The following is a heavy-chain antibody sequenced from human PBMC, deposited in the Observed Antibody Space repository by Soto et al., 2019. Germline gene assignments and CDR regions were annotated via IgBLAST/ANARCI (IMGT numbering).Heavy chain of an antibody. CDR1: GFTFSSYS. CDR3: VRVGRGYTRDDVFEF. CDR2: IASSSSPI. Sequence: EVQLVESGGGLVKPGGSLRLSCVDSGFTFSSYSMNWVRQAPGKGLEWVSSIASSSSPIFYADSLKSRFTISRDNAKNSLYLQMSSRRVEDRAVWCCVRVGRGYTRDDVFEFWGQGTMVTVSS. V-gene: IGHV3-21*06. J-gene: IGHJ3*01. D-gene: IGHD2-2*02.